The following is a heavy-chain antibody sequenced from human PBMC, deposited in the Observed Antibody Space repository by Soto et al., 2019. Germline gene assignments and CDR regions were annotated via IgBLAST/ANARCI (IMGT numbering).Heavy chain of an antibody. CDR1: GDTFTSNG. J-gene: IGHJ4*02. CDR2: INIYNGNT. CDR3: ARAPGSSSGPLLFDY. Sequence: QVQVVQSGAEVKRPGAPVKVPCKASGDTFTSNGISWVRQAPGQGLEWLAWINIYNGNTQYAQKVQGRVTMTTDTSTNTAYTQLRSLRPDDTAVYYCARAPGSSSGPLLFDYWGQGTLVTVSA. V-gene: IGHV1-18*04. D-gene: IGHD6-6*01.